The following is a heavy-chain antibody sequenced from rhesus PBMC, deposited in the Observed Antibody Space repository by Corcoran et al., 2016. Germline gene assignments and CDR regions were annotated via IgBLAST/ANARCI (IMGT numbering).Heavy chain of an antibody. Sequence: QVQLQESGPGLVKPSETLSLTCAVSGYSISSGYYWGWIRQPPGKGLEWIGSIYGSGGSNYLNPSLKGRVTLSGDTSKNQFSLNLSSVTAADTAVYYCAREGSSWSEWDTVGTEWYFDLWGPGTPITISS. D-gene: IGHD5-42*01. CDR2: IYGSGGSN. CDR1: GYSISSGYY. J-gene: IGHJ2*01. CDR3: AREGSSWSEWDTVGTEWYFDL. V-gene: IGHV4S14*01.